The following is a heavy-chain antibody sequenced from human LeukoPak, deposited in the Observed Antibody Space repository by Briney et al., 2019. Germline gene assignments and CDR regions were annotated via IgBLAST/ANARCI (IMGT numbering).Heavy chain of an antibody. D-gene: IGHD2-15*01. CDR1: GFTFSSYA. V-gene: IGHV3-23*01. CDR3: AKVVRYCSGGSCYSDDYYGMDV. CDR2: ISGSGGST. J-gene: IGHJ6*02. Sequence: GGSLRLSCAASGFTFSSYAMSWVRQAPGKGLEWVSAISGSGGSTYYADSVKGRFTISRDNSKNTLYLQMNSLRAEDTAVYYCAKVVRYCSGGSCYSDDYYGMDVWGQGTTVTVSS.